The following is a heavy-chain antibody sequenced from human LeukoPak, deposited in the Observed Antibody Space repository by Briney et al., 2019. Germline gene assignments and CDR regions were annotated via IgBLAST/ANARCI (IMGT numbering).Heavy chain of an antibody. CDR3: ATDHDSSGYHHDAFDI. J-gene: IGHJ3*02. V-gene: IGHV1-69*01. CDR1: GGTFSSYA. Sequence: ASVKVSCKSSGGTFSSYAISWVRQAPGQGLEWMGGIIPIFGTANYAQKFQGRVTITADESTSTAYMELSSLRSEDTAVYYCATDHDSSGYHHDAFDIWGQGIMVTVSS. CDR2: IIPIFGTA. D-gene: IGHD3-22*01.